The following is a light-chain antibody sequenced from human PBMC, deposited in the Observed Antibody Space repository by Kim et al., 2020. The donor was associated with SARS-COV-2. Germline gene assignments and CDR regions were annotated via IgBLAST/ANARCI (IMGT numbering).Light chain of an antibody. Sequence: SFSPGETATLSCRASQSVSSYLAWYQQKPGQAPRLLIYDASNRATGIPARFSGSGSGTDFTLTISSLEPEDFAVYYCQQRSNWRTFGQGTKVDIK. V-gene: IGKV3-11*01. CDR1: QSVSSY. CDR2: DAS. CDR3: QQRSNWRT. J-gene: IGKJ1*01.